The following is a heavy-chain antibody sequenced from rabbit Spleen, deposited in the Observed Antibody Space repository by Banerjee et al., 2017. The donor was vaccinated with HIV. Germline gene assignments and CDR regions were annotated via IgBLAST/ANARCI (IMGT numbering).Heavy chain of an antibody. CDR1: GFDFSTYG. Sequence: QEQLVESGGGLVQPGGSLKLSCKASGFDFSTYGVSWVRQAPGKGLEWIGYIDPVFGISYYANWVNGRFTISSHNAQNTLFLQLNSLTAADTATYFCARGSTGGVHGWLDNFNLWGPGTLVTVS. J-gene: IGHJ4*01. D-gene: IGHD7-1*01. V-gene: IGHV1S47*01. CDR2: IDPVFGIS. CDR3: ARGSTGGVHGWLDNFNL.